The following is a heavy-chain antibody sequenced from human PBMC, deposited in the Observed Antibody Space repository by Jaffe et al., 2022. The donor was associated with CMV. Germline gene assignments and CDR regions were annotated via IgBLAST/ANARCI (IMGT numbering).Heavy chain of an antibody. CDR3: ARDGDSSGWPDAFHI. J-gene: IGHJ3*02. D-gene: IGHD6-19*01. V-gene: IGHV3-48*03. CDR1: GFTFSAYE. Sequence: EVQLVESGGGLVQPGGSLRLSCAASGFTFSAYEMNWVRQAPGKGLEWISFISTSGNTIYYADSVKGRFTISRDNAKNSLYLQMNSLGAEDTAVYYCARDGDSSGWPDAFHIWGQGTMVTVSS. CDR2: ISTSGNTI.